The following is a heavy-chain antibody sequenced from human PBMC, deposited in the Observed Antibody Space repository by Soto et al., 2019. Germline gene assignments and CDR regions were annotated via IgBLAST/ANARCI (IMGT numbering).Heavy chain of an antibody. CDR2: ISYDGSNK. D-gene: IGHD3-9*01. Sequence: GGSLRLSCAASGFTFSSYGMHWVRQAPGKGLEWVAVISYDGSNKYYADSVKGRFTISRDNSKNTLYLQMNSLRAEDTAVYYCAGAEGFTIFTAQLGEVWGQGTTVTVSS. CDR3: AGAEGFTIFTAQLGEV. J-gene: IGHJ6*02. V-gene: IGHV3-30*03. CDR1: GFTFSSYG.